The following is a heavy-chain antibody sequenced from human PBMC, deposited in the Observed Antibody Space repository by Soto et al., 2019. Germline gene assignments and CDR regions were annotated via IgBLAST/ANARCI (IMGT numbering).Heavy chain of an antibody. CDR1: GLNCSPLS. Sequence: WRPLRLSCAASGLNCSPLSMTWVRPTPGKGLEWISFISGAGDIIFYADSLKGRFTISRDNARDSLYLQMHSLRDEDTAIYYSAREGTYGGDWFAYWGQGILVTVSS. J-gene: IGHJ5*01. CDR3: AREGTYGGDWFAY. V-gene: IGHV3-48*02. D-gene: IGHD2-21*01. CDR2: ISGAGDII.